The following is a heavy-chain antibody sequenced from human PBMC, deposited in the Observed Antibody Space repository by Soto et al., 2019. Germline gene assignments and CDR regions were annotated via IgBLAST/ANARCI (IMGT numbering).Heavy chain of an antibody. V-gene: IGHV1-18*01. Sequence: ASVKVSCKASGYTFTSYGISWVRQAPGQGPEWMGWINTYNGNSNYAQKFQGRVTMTTDTSTNTAYMELRSLTSDDTAVYYCARDCTGGSCFCIYWGQGTLVTVSS. CDR2: INTYNGNS. CDR3: ARDCTGGSCFCIY. D-gene: IGHD2-15*01. CDR1: GYTFTSYG. J-gene: IGHJ4*02.